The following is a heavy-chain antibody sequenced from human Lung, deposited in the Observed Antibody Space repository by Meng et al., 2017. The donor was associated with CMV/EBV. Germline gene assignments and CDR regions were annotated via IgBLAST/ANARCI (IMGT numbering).Heavy chain of an antibody. CDR3: ARVGTMADMFFDS. CDR1: GGSVSGGSW. J-gene: IGHJ4*02. D-gene: IGHD3-10*02. V-gene: IGHV4-4*02. Sequence: GGSVSGGSWWSWVRQAPGKGLEWVGEIDHSGTTNVNPSLKSRVAMSMARSKNQLFLKLNSVTAADTAVYYCARVGTMADMFFDSWGQGTLVTVSS. CDR2: IDHSGTT.